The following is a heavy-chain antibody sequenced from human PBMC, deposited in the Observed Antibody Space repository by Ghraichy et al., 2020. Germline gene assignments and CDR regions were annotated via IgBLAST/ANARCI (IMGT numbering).Heavy chain of an antibody. D-gene: IGHD5-12*01. Sequence: SETLSLTCAVYGESFSGYYWTWIRQPPGKGLEWIGEIDDRGNTIYNPSLTSRVTISVDTSKNQFSLKVRSVAADTAIYYCGRKAHYDSVDYWGQGTLVIVSS. CDR2: IDDRGNT. CDR1: GESFSGYY. V-gene: IGHV4-34*01. J-gene: IGHJ4*02. CDR3: GRKAHYDSVDY.